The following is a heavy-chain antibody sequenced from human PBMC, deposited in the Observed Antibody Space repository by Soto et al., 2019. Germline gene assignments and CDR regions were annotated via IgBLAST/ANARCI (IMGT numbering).Heavy chain of an antibody. CDR1: GFTFSNYW. D-gene: IGHD2-15*01. CDR2: INSEGSST. Sequence: VVSQRLSCAASGFTFSNYWMHWVRQAPGKGLVWVSRINSEGSSTNYADSVKGRFTISRDNARNTLYLQMNSLRAEDTAVYYCAREGFPLGYCTGGSCYSWFDPWGQGTLVTVSS. V-gene: IGHV3-74*01. CDR3: AREGFPLGYCTGGSCYSWFDP. J-gene: IGHJ5*02.